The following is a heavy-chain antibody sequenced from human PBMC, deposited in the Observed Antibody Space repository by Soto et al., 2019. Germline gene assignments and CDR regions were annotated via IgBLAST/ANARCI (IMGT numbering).Heavy chain of an antibody. Sequence: PSETLSLTCTVSGGSISSSSYYWGWIRQPPGKGLEWIGSIYYSGSTYYNPSLKSRVTISVDTSKNQFSLKLSSVTAADTAVYYCARQFVIAATPPHYFDYWGQGTLVTVSS. V-gene: IGHV4-39*01. CDR3: ARQFVIAATPPHYFDY. CDR2: IYYSGST. CDR1: GGSISSSSYY. D-gene: IGHD6-13*01. J-gene: IGHJ4*02.